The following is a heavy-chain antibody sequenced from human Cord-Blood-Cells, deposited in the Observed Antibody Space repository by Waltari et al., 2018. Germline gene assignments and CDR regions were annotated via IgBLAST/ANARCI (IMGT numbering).Heavy chain of an antibody. CDR2: IYPGDSDT. V-gene: IGHV5-51*01. CDR3: ARHGGDYDFWSGYFFDY. Sequence: EVQLVQSGAEVQKHGESLKISCKGSGYSFTSYWIGWVRQKPGKGLEWMGIIYPGDSDTRYSPSFQGQVTISADKSISTAYLQWSSLKASDTAMYYCARHGGDYDFWSGYFFDYWGQGTLVTVSS. J-gene: IGHJ4*02. CDR1: GYSFTSYW. D-gene: IGHD3-3*01.